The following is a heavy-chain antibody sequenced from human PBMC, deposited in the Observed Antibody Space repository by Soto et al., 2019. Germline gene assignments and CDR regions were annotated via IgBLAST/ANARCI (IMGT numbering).Heavy chain of an antibody. J-gene: IGHJ6*02. CDR1: GFTFGDYA. V-gene: IGHV3-49*03. CDR3: TREHYYYGMDV. Sequence: FLRLSCTASGFTFGDYAMSWFRQAPGKGLEWVGFIRSKAYGGTTEYAASVKGRFTISRDDSKSIAYLQMNSLKTEDTAVYYCTREHYYYGMDVWGQGTTVTVSS. CDR2: IRSKAYGGTT.